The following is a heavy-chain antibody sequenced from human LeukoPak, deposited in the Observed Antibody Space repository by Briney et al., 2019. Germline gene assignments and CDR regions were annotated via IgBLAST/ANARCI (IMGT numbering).Heavy chain of an antibody. CDR1: GYTFTTYY. J-gene: IGHJ4*02. CDR2: INPNNGDT. D-gene: IGHD6-19*01. CDR3: ARFAVHRRLAVAGQFGLDY. V-gene: IGHV1-46*01. Sequence: GASVKVSCKASGYTFTTYYIHWVRQAPGRGPEWMGIINPNNGDTTYAQQFQGRVTMTRDMSTSTVYMDLSSLRSGDTAVYYCARFAVHRRLAVAGQFGLDYWGQGTLVTVSS.